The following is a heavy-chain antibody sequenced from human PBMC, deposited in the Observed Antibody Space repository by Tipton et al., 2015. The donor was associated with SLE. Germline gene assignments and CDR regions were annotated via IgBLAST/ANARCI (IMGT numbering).Heavy chain of an antibody. Sequence: TLSLTCTVSGGYINNYYWSWIRQPPGKGLEWIGHIYSRGNINYNPSLKSRVTMSVDTPKNQFSLRVNSVTAADTAVYYCARQGFGASTGMDWFDPWGEGTLVAGS. J-gene: IGHJ5*02. CDR3: ARQGFGASTGMDWFDP. CDR2: IYSRGNI. V-gene: IGHV4-59*08. CDR1: GGYINNYY. D-gene: IGHD3-10*01.